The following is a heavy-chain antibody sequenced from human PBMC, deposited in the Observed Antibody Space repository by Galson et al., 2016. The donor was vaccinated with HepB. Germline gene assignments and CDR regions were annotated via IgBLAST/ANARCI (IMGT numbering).Heavy chain of an antibody. CDR2: ISYSGTA. V-gene: IGHV4-59*02. J-gene: IGHJ6*02. CDR3: ARNDVLQVFHGMDV. Sequence: ETLSLTCTVSGVPVRTFYWSWVRHPPGKGLEWLGYISYSGTADYKPSLKSRVTISMDKPKNQVSPKLNSTTAADTAVYYCARNDVLQVFHGMDVWGPGTTVTVSS. D-gene: IGHD4-11*01. CDR1: GVPVRTFY.